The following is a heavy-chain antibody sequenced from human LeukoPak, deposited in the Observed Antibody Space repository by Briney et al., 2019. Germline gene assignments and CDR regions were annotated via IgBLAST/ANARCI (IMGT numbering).Heavy chain of an antibody. CDR1: GDSVPSNSAA. CDR3: ARTRDLGPDY. D-gene: IGHD1-26*01. Sequence: SQTLSLTCVISGDSVPSNSAAWNWIRQSPSRGLEWLGRTYYRSKWYYHYAVSMKSRITVNPDTSKNQFSLQLNSVTPEDTAVYYCARTRDLGPDYWGQGTLVTVSS. J-gene: IGHJ4*02. V-gene: IGHV6-1*01. CDR2: TYYRSKWYY.